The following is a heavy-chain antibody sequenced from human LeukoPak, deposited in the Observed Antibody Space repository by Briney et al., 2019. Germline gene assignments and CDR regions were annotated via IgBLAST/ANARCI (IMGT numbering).Heavy chain of an antibody. D-gene: IGHD3-22*01. CDR2: IKQDGSEK. V-gene: IGHV3-7*01. CDR3: ARSKGPAYYYDSSGRYFDY. Sequence: PGGSLRLSCAASGFTFSSYWMSWVRQAPGKGVEWVANIKQDGSEKYYVDSVKGRFTIFRDNAKNSLYLQMNSLRAEDTAVYYCARSKGPAYYYDSSGRYFDYWGQGTLVSVSS. J-gene: IGHJ4*02. CDR1: GFTFSSYW.